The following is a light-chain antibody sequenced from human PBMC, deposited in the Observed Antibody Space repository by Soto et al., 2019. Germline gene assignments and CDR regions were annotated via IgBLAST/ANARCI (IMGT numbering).Light chain of an antibody. Sequence: MVFTQSPVTLCLSPGERATLSCRASQSVSSSYLAWYQQKPGQAPRLLIYDASTRAPGIPARFSGSGSGTELTLTISSLQSDDFAVYHCQQYNNWPPWTFGQGTKVDIK. V-gene: IGKV3-15*01. CDR1: QSVSSSY. J-gene: IGKJ1*01. CDR2: DAS. CDR3: QQYNNWPPWT.